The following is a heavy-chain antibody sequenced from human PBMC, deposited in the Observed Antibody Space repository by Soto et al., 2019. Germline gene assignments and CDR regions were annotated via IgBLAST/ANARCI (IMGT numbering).Heavy chain of an antibody. J-gene: IGHJ6*02. D-gene: IGHD5-12*01. CDR2: ISSSGSTI. CDR1: GFTFSSYE. CDR3: ARDFSSRSGYDGNYYYYGMDV. V-gene: IGHV3-48*03. Sequence: EVQLVESGGGLVQPGGSLRLSCAASGFTFSSYEMNWVRQAPGKGLEWVSYISSSGSTIYYADSVKGRFTISRDKAKNSLYLQMNSLRAEDTAVYYCARDFSSRSGYDGNYYYYGMDVWGQGTTVTVSS.